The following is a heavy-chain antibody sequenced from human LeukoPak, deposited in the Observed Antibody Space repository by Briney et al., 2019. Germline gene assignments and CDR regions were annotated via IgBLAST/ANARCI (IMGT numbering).Heavy chain of an antibody. V-gene: IGHV3-30*04. J-gene: IGHJ3*02. CDR1: GFTFSSYA. CDR2: ISYDGSNK. Sequence: GGSLRLSCAASGFTFSSYAMHWVRQAPGKGLEWVAVISYDGSNKYYADSVKGRFTISRDNSKNTLYLQMNSLRAEDTAVFYCARGGARTGGAFDIWGQGTMVTVSS. D-gene: IGHD1-14*01. CDR3: ARGGARTGGAFDI.